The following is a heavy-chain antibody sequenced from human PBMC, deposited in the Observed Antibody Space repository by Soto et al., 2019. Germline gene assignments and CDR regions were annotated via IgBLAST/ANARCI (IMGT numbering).Heavy chain of an antibody. D-gene: IGHD1-26*01. V-gene: IGHV4-59*01. CDR2: IYYSGST. CDR1: GVSMNNYY. Sequence: SETLSLTCAVSGVSMNNYYWSWIRQPPGKGLEWIGYIYYSGSTNYNPSLKSRVTISVDTSKNQFSLKLSSVTAADTAVYYCARRYGGNFDYWGQGTLVTVSS. CDR3: ARRYGGNFDY. J-gene: IGHJ4*02.